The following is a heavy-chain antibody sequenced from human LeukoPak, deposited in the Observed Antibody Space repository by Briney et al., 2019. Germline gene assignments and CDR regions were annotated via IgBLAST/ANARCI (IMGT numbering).Heavy chain of an antibody. Sequence: SETLSLTCTVSGGSISSSSYYWGWIRQPPGKGLEWIGSIYYSGSTYYNPPLKSRVTISVDTSKNQFSLKLSSVTAADTAVYYCARLIHLAAAGTNYFDYWGQGTLVTVSS. V-gene: IGHV4-39*01. CDR3: ARLIHLAAAGTNYFDY. CDR1: GGSISSSSYY. D-gene: IGHD6-13*01. J-gene: IGHJ4*02. CDR2: IYYSGST.